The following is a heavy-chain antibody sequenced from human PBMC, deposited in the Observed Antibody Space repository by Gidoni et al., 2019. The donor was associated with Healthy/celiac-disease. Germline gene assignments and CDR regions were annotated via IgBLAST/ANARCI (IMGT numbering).Heavy chain of an antibody. CDR3: ARVGSGYDRDGFSY. Sequence: EVQLVESGGGLVQPGGSLRLSCAASGFNFSSYWMSWVRQAPGKGLEWVANIKQDGSEKYYVDSVKGRFTISRDNAKNSLYLQMNSLRAEDTAVYYCARVGSGYDRDGFSYWGQGTLVTVSS. CDR1: GFNFSSYW. CDR2: IKQDGSEK. V-gene: IGHV3-7*01. D-gene: IGHD5-12*01. J-gene: IGHJ4*02.